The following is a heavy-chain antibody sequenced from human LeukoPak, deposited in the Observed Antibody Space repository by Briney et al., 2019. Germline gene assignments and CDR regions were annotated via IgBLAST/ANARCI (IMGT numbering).Heavy chain of an antibody. V-gene: IGHV5-51*01. Sequence: GESLKISCKGSGSRFTSYWIGWVRQMPGKGLEWMGIIYPDDSDTSYSPSFQGQVTISADKSISTAYLQWSSLKASDTAMYYCARSTYYDFWSGQLSDAFDIWGQGTMVTVSS. CDR3: ARSTYYDFWSGQLSDAFDI. CDR1: GSRFTSYW. CDR2: IYPDDSDT. J-gene: IGHJ3*02. D-gene: IGHD3-3*01.